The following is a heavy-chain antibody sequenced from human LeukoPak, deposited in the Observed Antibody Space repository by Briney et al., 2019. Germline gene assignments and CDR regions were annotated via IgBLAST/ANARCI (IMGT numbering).Heavy chain of an antibody. CDR2: ISYDGSNK. J-gene: IGHJ4*02. CDR3: TTKAR. Sequence: PGGSLRLSCAASGFTFSSYSMNWVRQAPGKGLEWVAVISYDGSNKYYADSVKGRFTISRDNSKNTLYLQMNSLRAEDTAVYYCTTKARWGQGTLATVSS. CDR1: GFTFSSYS. D-gene: IGHD1-1*01. V-gene: IGHV3-30*03.